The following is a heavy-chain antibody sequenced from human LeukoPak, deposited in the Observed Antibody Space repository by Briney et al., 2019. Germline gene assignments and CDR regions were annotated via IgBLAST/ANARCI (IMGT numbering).Heavy chain of an antibody. V-gene: IGHV3-30*18. CDR3: AKDSGGGLRYFDWLPYYMDV. CDR1: GFTFSSYG. CDR2: ISYDGSNK. J-gene: IGHJ6*03. Sequence: GGSLRLSCAAYGFTFSSYGMHWVRQAPGKGLEWVAVISYDGSNKYYADSVKGRFTISRDNSKNTLYLQMNSLRAEDTAVYYCAKDSGGGLRYFDWLPYYMDVWGKGTTVTISS. D-gene: IGHD3-9*01.